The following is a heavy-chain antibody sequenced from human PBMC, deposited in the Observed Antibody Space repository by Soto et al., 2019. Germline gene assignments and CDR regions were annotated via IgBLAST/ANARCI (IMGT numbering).Heavy chain of an antibody. D-gene: IGHD3-22*01. V-gene: IGHV1-58*01. CDR3: AAIGTNYYDSRGPES. CDR1: GFTFTSSA. CDR2: IVVGSGNT. J-gene: IGHJ4*02. Sequence: SVKVSCKASGFTFTSSAVQWVRQARGQRLEWIGWIVVGSGNTNYAQKFQERVTITRDMSTSTAYMELSSLRSEDTAVYYCAAIGTNYYDSRGPESWGQGTLVTVSS.